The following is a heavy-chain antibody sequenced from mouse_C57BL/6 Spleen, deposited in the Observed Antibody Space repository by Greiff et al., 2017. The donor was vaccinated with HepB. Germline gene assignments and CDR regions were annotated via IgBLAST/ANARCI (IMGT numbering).Heavy chain of an antibody. Sequence: QVQLQQSGAELARPGASVKLSCKASGYTFTSYGISWVKQRTGQGLEWIGEIYPRSGNTYYNEKFKGKATLTADKSSSTAYMELRSLTSEDSAVYFCASYYGDYVRFAYWGQGTLVTVSA. J-gene: IGHJ3*01. V-gene: IGHV1-81*01. D-gene: IGHD2-13*01. CDR2: IYPRSGNT. CDR1: GYTFTSYG. CDR3: ASYYGDYVRFAY.